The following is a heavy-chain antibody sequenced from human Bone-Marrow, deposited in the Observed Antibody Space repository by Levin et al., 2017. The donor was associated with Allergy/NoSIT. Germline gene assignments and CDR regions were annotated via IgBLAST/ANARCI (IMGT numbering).Heavy chain of an antibody. CDR1: GYTFTSYA. Sequence: ASVKVSCKASGYTFTSYAMHWVRQAPGQRLEWMGWINAGNGNTKYSQKFQGRVTITRDTSASTAYMELSSLRSEDTAVYYCGLGYCTNGVCYPRDYYGMDVWGQGTTVTVSS. V-gene: IGHV1-3*01. CDR2: INAGNGNT. D-gene: IGHD2-8*01. J-gene: IGHJ6*02. CDR3: GLGYCTNGVCYPRDYYGMDV.